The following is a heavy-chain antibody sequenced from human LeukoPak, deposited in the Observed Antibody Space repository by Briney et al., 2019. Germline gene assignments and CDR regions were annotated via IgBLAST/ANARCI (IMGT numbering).Heavy chain of an antibody. V-gene: IGHV3-48*03. CDR2: ISSSGSTI. J-gene: IGHJ4*02. Sequence: GGSLRLSCAASGFTFSSYEMNWVRQAPGKGLEWGSYISSSGSTIYYADSVKGRFTISRDNSKNTLYLQMNSLRAEDTAVYYCAKGTPQYSSSWYYFDYWGQGTLVTVSS. CDR3: AKGTPQYSSSWYYFDY. D-gene: IGHD6-13*01. CDR1: GFTFSSYE.